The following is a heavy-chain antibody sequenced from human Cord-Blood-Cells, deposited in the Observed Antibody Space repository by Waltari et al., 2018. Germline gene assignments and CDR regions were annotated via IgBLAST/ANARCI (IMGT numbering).Heavy chain of an antibody. Sequence: QVQLQQWGAGLLKPSETLSLTCAVYGGSFSGYYWRWIRQPPGKGLGWIGEINQSGTTNPSLYRNSRVRASGDTSKNQFSLQLSSVTAADTAVYDCARGFRWGNYYDSSGYSYGMDVWGEGTTVTVSS. CDR3: ARGFRWGNYYDSSGYSYGMDV. CDR2: INQSGTT. D-gene: IGHD3-22*01. V-gene: IGHV4-34*01. CDR1: GGSFSGYY. J-gene: IGHJ6*04.